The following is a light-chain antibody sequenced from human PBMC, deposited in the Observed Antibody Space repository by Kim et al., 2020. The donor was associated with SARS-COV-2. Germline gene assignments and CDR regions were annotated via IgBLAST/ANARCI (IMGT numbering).Light chain of an antibody. CDR1: QSVDGW. CDR3: KQYETYWT. Sequence: DIQMTQSPSTLSAFVGDRVTMTCRASQSVDGWLALYQQKPGKAPRLLIYQASKLANGVPSRFSGSGSGTDFTLTVTNLQSDDSAVYYCKQYETYWTFGPGTKVDIK. CDR2: QAS. V-gene: IGKV1-5*03. J-gene: IGKJ1*01.